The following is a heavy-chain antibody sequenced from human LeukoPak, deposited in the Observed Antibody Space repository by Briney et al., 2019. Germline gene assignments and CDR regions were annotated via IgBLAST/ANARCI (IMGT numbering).Heavy chain of an antibody. CDR3: ARSRDDILTGYDY. CDR1: GYSISTGYY. J-gene: IGHJ4*02. V-gene: IGHV4-38-2*02. D-gene: IGHD3-9*01. CDR2: FYHGGST. Sequence: SETLSLTCTVSGYSISTGYYWDWIRQPPGKGLEWIGTFYHGGSTYYNPSLKSRVTISVDTSKNQFSLNLTSVTAADTAVYYCARSRDDILTGYDYWGQGTLVTVSS.